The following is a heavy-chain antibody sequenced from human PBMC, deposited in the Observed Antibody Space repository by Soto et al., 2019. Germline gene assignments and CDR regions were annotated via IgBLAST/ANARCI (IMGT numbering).Heavy chain of an antibody. CDR3: XXXXXSETLQPSYNWSDT. V-gene: IGHV1-2*02. CDR2: INANNGGA. D-gene: IGHD2-21*02. CDR1: GYTFTDYH. Sequence: QVQLVQSGAEVKKPGASVKVSCKASGYTFTDYHIHWVRQAPGQGLEFMGWINANNGGAGSAQQFQGRVTVTRDTSITTVYMELSNLRSDDTAVYYCXXXXXSETLQPSYNWSDTWGQGTLVTVSS. J-gene: IGHJ5*02.